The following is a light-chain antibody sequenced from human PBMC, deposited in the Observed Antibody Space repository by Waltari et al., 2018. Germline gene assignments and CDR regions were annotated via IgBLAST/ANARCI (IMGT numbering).Light chain of an antibody. V-gene: IGKV4-1*01. J-gene: IGKJ2*01. CDR1: QSVLHTNNKDY. CDR3: QQYYSTPNT. Sequence: DIVMTQSPDSLGVSLGERATINCKSSQSVLHTNNKDYLAWYQQKPGQPPKLLIYWASTWEFGVPDRFSGSGSGTSFTLTISSLQAEDVAVYYCQQYYSTPNTFGQGTKLEIK. CDR2: WAS.